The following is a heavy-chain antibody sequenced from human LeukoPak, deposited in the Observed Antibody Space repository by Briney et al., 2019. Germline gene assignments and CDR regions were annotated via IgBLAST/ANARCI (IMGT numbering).Heavy chain of an antibody. Sequence: GASVKVSCKASGYTFTSYGISWVRQAPGQGLEWMGWISAYNGNTNYAQKLQGRVTMTTDTSTSTAYMELRSLRSDDTAVYYCARDLGNFDWLSEAYYFDYWGQGTLVTVSS. D-gene: IGHD3-9*01. V-gene: IGHV1-18*01. CDR1: GYTFTSYG. CDR3: ARDLGNFDWLSEAYYFDY. J-gene: IGHJ4*02. CDR2: ISAYNGNT.